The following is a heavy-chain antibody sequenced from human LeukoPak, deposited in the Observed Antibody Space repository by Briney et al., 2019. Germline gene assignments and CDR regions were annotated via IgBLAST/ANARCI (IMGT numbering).Heavy chain of an antibody. CDR2: MNPNSGNT. CDR1: GYTFTSYD. J-gene: IGHJ4*02. V-gene: IGHV1-8*01. CDR3: ARIAAAGNRRLNY. Sequence: ASVKVSCKASGYTFTSYDINWVRQATGQGLEWMGWMNPNSGNTGYAQRFQGRITMTRNTSISTAYMELSSLTSEDTAVYYCARIAAAGNRRLNYWGQGTLVTVSS. D-gene: IGHD6-13*01.